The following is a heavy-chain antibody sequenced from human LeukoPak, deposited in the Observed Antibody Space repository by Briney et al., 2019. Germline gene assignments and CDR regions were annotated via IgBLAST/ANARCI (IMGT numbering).Heavy chain of an antibody. J-gene: IGHJ6*03. CDR2: INHSGST. Sequence: SETLSLTCAVSGYSISSGYYWGWIRQPPGKGLEWIGEINHSGSTNYNPSLKSRVTISVDTSKNQFSLKLSSVTAADTAVYYCASTNIGYSSGWFYYYYMDVWGKGTTVTVSS. D-gene: IGHD6-19*01. CDR3: ASTNIGYSSGWFYYYYMDV. CDR1: GYSISSGYY. V-gene: IGHV4-38-2*01.